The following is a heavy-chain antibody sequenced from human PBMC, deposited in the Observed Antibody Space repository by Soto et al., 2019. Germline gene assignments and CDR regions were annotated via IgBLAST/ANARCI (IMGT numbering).Heavy chain of an antibody. CDR1: GFTFEDYA. V-gene: IGHV3-9*01. CDR3: AKYRHRSGLGHWFDP. Sequence: EVRLVESGGALVQPGGSLRLSCAASGFTFEDYAMNWVRQGPVKGLEWVARISWNSGTLHYADSVKGRFTISRDNAKNSIYLEMNGLRVEDTALYDCAKYRHRSGLGHWFDPWGQGTLVTVSA. D-gene: IGHD3-3*01. J-gene: IGHJ5*02. CDR2: ISWNSGTL.